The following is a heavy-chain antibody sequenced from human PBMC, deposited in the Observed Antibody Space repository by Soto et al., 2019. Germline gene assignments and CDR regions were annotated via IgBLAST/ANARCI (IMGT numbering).Heavy chain of an antibody. CDR2: INHSGST. J-gene: IGHJ5*02. CDR3: ARIPPSGSQPKSWFDP. D-gene: IGHD3-10*01. CDR1: GGSFSGYY. V-gene: IGHV4-34*01. Sequence: PSETLSLTCAVHGGSFSGYYWSWIRQPPGKGLEWIGEINHSGSTNYNPSLKSRVTISVDTSKNQFSLKLSSVAAADTAVYYCARIPPSGSQPKSWFDPWGQGAVLTVSS.